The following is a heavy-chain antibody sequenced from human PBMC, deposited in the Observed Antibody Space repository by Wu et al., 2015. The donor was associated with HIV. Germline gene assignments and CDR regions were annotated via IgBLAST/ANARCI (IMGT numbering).Heavy chain of an antibody. D-gene: IGHD6-13*01. CDR3: ARGVIGVAGIATPPDGFDI. CDR2: INPQTGGT. CDR1: GYPFIAFY. Sequence: QVQMVQSGAEVKKPGASVKVSCETSGYPFIAFYINWVRQVPGQGFEWLGWINPQTGGTNYAQKFRGRVTMTRDTSISTTFMEFSSLGSDDTAVYYCARGVIGVAGIATPPDGFDIWGQGTLVTVSS. V-gene: IGHV1-2*02. J-gene: IGHJ3*02.